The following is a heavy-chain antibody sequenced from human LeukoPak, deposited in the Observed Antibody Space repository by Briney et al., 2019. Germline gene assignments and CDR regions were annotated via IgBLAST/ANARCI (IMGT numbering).Heavy chain of an antibody. Sequence: ASVKVSCKASGYTFTSYGISWVRQAPGQGLEWMGWISAYNGNTNYAQKLQGRVTMTTDTSTSTAYMELRSLRSDDTAVYYCASDRREAVVVAATPLDYWGQGTLVTVSS. V-gene: IGHV1-18*01. CDR2: ISAYNGNT. CDR1: GYTFTSYG. CDR3: ASDRREAVVVAATPLDY. D-gene: IGHD2-15*01. J-gene: IGHJ4*02.